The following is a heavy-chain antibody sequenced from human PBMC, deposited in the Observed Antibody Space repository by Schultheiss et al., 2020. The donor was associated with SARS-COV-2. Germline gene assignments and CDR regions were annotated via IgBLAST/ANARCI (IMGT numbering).Heavy chain of an antibody. CDR2: ISGYNGKT. D-gene: IGHD6-13*01. CDR1: GYTFTSYG. V-gene: IGHV1-18*01. J-gene: IGHJ3*02. Sequence: ASVKVSCKASGYTFTSYGITWVRQAPGQGLEWMGWISGYNGKTNYAHKLQGRVTLTTDTSTTTAYMELRSLRSDDTAVYYCARGGEWSSSWSVGGDAFDIWGQGTTVTVSS. CDR3: ARGGEWSSSWSVGGDAFDI.